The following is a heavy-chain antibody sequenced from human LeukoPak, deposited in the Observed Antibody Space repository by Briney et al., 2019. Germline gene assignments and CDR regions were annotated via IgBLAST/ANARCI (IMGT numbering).Heavy chain of an antibody. CDR2: IYSSGSP. CDR3: ARDPDGYIDY. D-gene: IGHD5-24*01. V-gene: IGHV4-4*07. J-gene: IGHJ4*02. CDR1: GGSITSDY. Sequence: SETLSLTCTVCGGSITSDYWSWIRQPAGEGLEWIGRIYSSGSPSYNPSLKSRVTMSVDTSKNKFSLKVTSVTAADTAVYYCARDPDGYIDYWGQGTLVTVSS.